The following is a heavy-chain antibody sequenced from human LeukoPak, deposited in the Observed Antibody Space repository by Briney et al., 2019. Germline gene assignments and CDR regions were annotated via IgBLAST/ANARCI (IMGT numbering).Heavy chain of an antibody. CDR1: GDSISRSNLH. V-gene: IGHV4-39*07. J-gene: IGHJ4*02. Sequence: SETLSLTCTVSGDSISRSNLHWGWLRQAPGTGLEWIVSVFHTGSTYYNPSLKSRVTISVDSSMNKFSLKLSSVTAADTAVYYCARVSGYDWGSFYDYWGQGTLVTASS. CDR2: VFHTGST. CDR3: ARVSGYDWGSFYDY. D-gene: IGHD5-12*01.